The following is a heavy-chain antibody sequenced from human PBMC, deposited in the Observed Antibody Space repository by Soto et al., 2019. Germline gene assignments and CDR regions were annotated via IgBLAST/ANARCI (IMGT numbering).Heavy chain of an antibody. J-gene: IGHJ4*02. CDR1: GGSFSGYY. Sequence: SETLSLTCAVYGGSFSGYYWSWIRQPPGKGLEWIGEINHSGSTNYNPSLKSRVTISVDTSKNQFSLKLSSVTAADTAVYYCARGQDYGDYGFDYRGQGTLVTVSS. CDR3: ARGQDYGDYGFDY. V-gene: IGHV4-34*01. CDR2: INHSGST. D-gene: IGHD4-17*01.